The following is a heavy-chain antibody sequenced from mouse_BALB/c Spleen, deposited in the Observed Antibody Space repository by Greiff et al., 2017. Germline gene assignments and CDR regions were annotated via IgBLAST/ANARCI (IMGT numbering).Heavy chain of an antibody. Sequence: EVQVVESGGGLVKPGGSLKLSCAASGFTFSSYAMSWVRQSPEKRLEWVAEISSGGSYTYYPDTVTGRFTISRDNAKNTLYLEMSSLRSEDTAMYYCARDGYGSSFAYWGQGTLVTVSA. CDR3: ARDGYGSSFAY. CDR1: GFTFSSYA. J-gene: IGHJ3*01. V-gene: IGHV5-9-4*01. CDR2: ISSGGSYT. D-gene: IGHD1-1*01.